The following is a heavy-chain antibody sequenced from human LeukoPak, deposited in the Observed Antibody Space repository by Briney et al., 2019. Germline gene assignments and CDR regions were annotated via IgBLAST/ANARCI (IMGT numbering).Heavy chain of an antibody. CDR3: ARDISGWYFAT. D-gene: IGHD6-19*01. CDR1: GYTFTDYY. J-gene: IGHJ5*02. V-gene: IGHV1-2*06. Sequence: GASVKVSCRASGYTFTDYYIHWMRQAPGQGPEWMGRINPNSGGTNYGEKFQGRVSMTRDTSISTAYMELSRLRSDDTAVYYCARDISGWYFATWGQGTLVTVSS. CDR2: INPNSGGT.